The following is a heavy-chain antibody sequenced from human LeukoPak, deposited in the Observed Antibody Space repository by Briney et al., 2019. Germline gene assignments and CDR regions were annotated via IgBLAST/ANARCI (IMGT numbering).Heavy chain of an antibody. CDR3: AKERVSDLDY. CDR1: GFTFSSYA. CDR2: VTDSGGST. J-gene: IGHJ4*02. V-gene: IGHV3-23*01. Sequence: GGSLRLSCAASGFTFSSYAMSWVRQAPGKGLEWVSAVTDSGGSTYYADSVKGRFTISRDNSKNTLYLQMSSLRAEDTAVYFCAKERVSDLDYWGQETLVTVSS.